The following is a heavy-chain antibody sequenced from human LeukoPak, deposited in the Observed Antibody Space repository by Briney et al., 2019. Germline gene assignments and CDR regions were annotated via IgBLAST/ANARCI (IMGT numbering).Heavy chain of an antibody. Sequence: GGSLRLSCAASRFTFSSYSMNWVRQAPGKGLEWVSSISSSSSYIYYADSVKGRFTISRDNAKNSLYLQMNSLRAEDTAVYYCATSPVGLRYFDWPMGYDYWGQGTLVTVSS. CDR2: ISSSSSYI. CDR1: RFTFSSYS. J-gene: IGHJ4*02. V-gene: IGHV3-21*01. D-gene: IGHD3-9*01. CDR3: ATSPVGLRYFDWPMGYDY.